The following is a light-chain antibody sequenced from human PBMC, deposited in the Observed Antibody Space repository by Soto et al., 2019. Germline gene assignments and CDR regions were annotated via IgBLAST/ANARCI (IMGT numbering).Light chain of an antibody. V-gene: IGKV1-39*01. J-gene: IGKJ4*01. CDR3: QQYNNYPLT. Sequence: DIQMTQSPSSLSASVGDRVTITCRASQSISSYLNWYQQKPGKAPKLLIYAASSLQSGVPSRFSGSGSGTEFTLTISSLQPDDFATYYCQQYNNYPLTFGGGTKV. CDR1: QSISSY. CDR2: AAS.